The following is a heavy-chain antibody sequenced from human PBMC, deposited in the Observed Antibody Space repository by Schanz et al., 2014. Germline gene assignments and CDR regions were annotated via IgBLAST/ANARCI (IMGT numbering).Heavy chain of an antibody. J-gene: IGHJ4*02. CDR1: GFTFSSYS. CDR3: ARDRRNADLDY. V-gene: IGHV3-48*01. Sequence: EVQLVESGGGLVQPGGSLRLSCTASGFTFSSYSMNWVRQAPGKGLEWVSSISTSGTYMYIADSVKGRFTISRDNAKNSLYLEMNSLRAEDTALYYCARDRRNADLDYWGQGTLVTVSS. CDR2: ISTSGTYM. D-gene: IGHD1-1*01.